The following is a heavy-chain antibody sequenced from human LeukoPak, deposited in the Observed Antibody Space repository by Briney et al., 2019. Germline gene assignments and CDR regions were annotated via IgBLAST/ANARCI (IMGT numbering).Heavy chain of an antibody. CDR1: GFDFSVYS. CDR3: ARSTEWFADY. V-gene: IGHV3-48*01. D-gene: IGHD3-3*01. J-gene: IGHJ4*02. Sequence: GGSLRLSCAASGFDFSVYSMNWVRQAAGKGLEWISYITSERNTIYYADSVRGRFTISRDNAKKSVYLELSNLRADDTAMYYCARSTEWFADYWGQGTLVTVSS. CDR2: ITSERNTI.